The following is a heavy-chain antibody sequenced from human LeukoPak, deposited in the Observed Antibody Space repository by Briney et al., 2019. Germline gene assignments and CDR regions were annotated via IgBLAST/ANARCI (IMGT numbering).Heavy chain of an antibody. D-gene: IGHD3-3*01. CDR3: ARGKTYDFWSGSFDY. V-gene: IGHV1-69*05. Sequence: SVKVSCKASGGTFISYAISWVRQAPGQGLEWMGRIIPIFGTANYAQKFQGRVTITTDESTSTAYMELSSLRSEDTAVYYCARGKTYDFWSGSFDYWGQGTLVTVSS. J-gene: IGHJ4*02. CDR2: IIPIFGTA. CDR1: GGTFISYA.